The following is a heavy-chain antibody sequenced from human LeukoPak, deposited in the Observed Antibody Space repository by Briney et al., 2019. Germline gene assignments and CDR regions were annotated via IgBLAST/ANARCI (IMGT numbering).Heavy chain of an antibody. V-gene: IGHV3-30-3*01. D-gene: IGHD3-22*01. CDR1: GFTFSSYA. CDR3: ARGRYYDSSGFSLFDY. Sequence: GGSLRLSCAASGFTFSSYAMHWVRQAPGKGLEWVAVISYDGSNKYYADSVEGRFTISRDNSENTLYLQMNSLRAEDTAVYYCARGRYYDSSGFSLFDYWGQGTLVTVSS. J-gene: IGHJ4*02. CDR2: ISYDGSNK.